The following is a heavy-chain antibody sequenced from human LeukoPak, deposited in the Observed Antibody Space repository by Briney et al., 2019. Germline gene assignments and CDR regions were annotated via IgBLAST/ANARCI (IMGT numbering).Heavy chain of an antibody. V-gene: IGHV4-38-2*02. Sequence: SETLSLTCSVSGYSISSGYYWGWIRQPPGKGLEWIGSIYHSGSTFHNPSLKSRVTISVDTSKNQFSLKLNSVIAADTAVYYCARQTSGYYYMDVWGKGTTVTVSS. D-gene: IGHD6-19*01. CDR3: ARQTSGYYYMDV. J-gene: IGHJ6*03. CDR1: GYSISSGYY. CDR2: IYHSGST.